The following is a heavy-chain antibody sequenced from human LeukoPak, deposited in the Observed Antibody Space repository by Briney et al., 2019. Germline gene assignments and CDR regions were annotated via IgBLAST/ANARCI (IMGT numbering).Heavy chain of an antibody. D-gene: IGHD3-3*01. CDR3: ARADFWSGYSGWFDP. V-gene: IGHV3-7*03. CDR1: GFTFNSYW. Sequence: GGSLRLSCAASGFTFNSYWMSWVRQAPGKGLEWVANIKQDGSEKYYVDSVKGRFTISRDNTKNSLYLQMSSLRAEDTAVYYCARADFWSGYSGWFDPWGQGTLVTVSS. J-gene: IGHJ5*02. CDR2: IKQDGSEK.